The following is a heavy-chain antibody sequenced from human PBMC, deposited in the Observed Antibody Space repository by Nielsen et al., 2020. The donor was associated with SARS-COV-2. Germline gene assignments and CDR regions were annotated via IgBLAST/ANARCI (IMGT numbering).Heavy chain of an antibody. CDR3: ARRGGGYCSGGSCFLYYYGMDV. CDR1: GFTFSGSA. Sequence: GGSLRLSCVASGFTFSGSAMHWVRQAPGKGLEWVANIKHDVSDKYSVDSVKGRFTISRDNAKNSLYLQMNSLRAEDTAVYYFARRGGGYCSGGSCFLYYYGMDVWGQGTTVTVSS. V-gene: IGHV3-7*01. D-gene: IGHD2-15*01. CDR2: IKHDVSDK. J-gene: IGHJ6*02.